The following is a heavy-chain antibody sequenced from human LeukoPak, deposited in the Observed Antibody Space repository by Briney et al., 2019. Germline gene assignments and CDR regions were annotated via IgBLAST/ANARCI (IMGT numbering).Heavy chain of an antibody. V-gene: IGHV3-48*01. CDR2: ISSSSATI. J-gene: IGHJ6*03. CDR3: ARDRHVPGLYYYYMDV. Sequence: GGSLRLSCEGSGFSLSAYNMNWVRQAPGKGLESVSYISSSSATIFYADSVKGRFTISRDNAKNSLYLQMNSLRPEDTAEYFCARDRHVPGLYYYYMDVWGKGTTVTVSS. D-gene: IGHD6-6*01. CDR1: GFSLSAYN.